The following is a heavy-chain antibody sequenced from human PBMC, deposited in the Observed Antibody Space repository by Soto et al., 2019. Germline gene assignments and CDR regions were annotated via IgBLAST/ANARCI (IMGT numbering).Heavy chain of an antibody. D-gene: IGHD3-10*01. Sequence: EVQLVESGGGLVQPGGSLRLSCAVSGFIFSDHYLDWVRQAPGKGLEWVGRTRHKPHNYITEYAASVRGRFTISRDDSKNSVYLQMNRLKTEDRAVYYCARVFGVGVYDSGRPFDYWGQGTLVTVSS. CDR3: ARVFGVGVYDSGRPFDY. V-gene: IGHV3-72*01. CDR1: GFIFSDHY. CDR2: TRHKPHNYIT. J-gene: IGHJ4*02.